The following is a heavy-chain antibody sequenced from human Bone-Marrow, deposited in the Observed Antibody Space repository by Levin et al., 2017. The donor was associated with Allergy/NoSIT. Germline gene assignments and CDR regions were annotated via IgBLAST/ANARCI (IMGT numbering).Heavy chain of an antibody. CDR2: ISSSGSTI. V-gene: IGHV3-11*01. J-gene: IGHJ5*02. Sequence: TGGSLRLSCAASGFTFSDYYMSWIRQAPGKGLEWVSYISSSGSTIYYADSVKGRFTISRDNAKNSLYLQMNSLRAEDTAVYYFYLVDTAIHSRWLQFAWFDPWGQGTLVTVSS. D-gene: IGHD5-18*01. CDR1: GFTFSDYY. CDR3: YLVDTAIHSRWLQFAWFDP.